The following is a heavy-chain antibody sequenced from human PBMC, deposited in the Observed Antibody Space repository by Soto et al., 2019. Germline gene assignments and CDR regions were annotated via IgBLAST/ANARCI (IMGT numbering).Heavy chain of an antibody. CDR2: IYYSGST. CDR1: GGSISSGDYY. Sequence: SETLSLTCTVSGGSISSGDYYWSWIRQPPGKGLEWIGYIYYSGSTYYNPSLKSRVTISVDTSKNQFSLKLSSVTAADTAVYYCARVWIFGVALYYFDYWGQGTLVTVSS. D-gene: IGHD3-3*01. CDR3: ARVWIFGVALYYFDY. V-gene: IGHV4-30-4*01. J-gene: IGHJ4*02.